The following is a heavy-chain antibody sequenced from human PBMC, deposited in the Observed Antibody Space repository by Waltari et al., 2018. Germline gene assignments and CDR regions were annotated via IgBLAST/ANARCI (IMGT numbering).Heavy chain of an antibody. V-gene: IGHV1-69*05. D-gene: IGHD4-17*01. CDR2: IIPILGTA. CDR3: ARGLDDGDHFDY. CDR1: GGTFSSYA. Sequence: QVQLVQSGAEVKKPGSSVKVSCKASGGTFSSYAISWVRQAPGQGLEWMGGIIPILGTANYALKLQGRGTITTDESTSTAYMELSSLRAEDTAVYYCARGLDDGDHFDYWGQGTLVTVSS. J-gene: IGHJ4*02.